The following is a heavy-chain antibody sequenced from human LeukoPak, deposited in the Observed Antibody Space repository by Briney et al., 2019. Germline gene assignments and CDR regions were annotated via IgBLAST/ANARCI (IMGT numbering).Heavy chain of an antibody. J-gene: IGHJ6*02. Sequence: GGSLTLSCAASGFNFSNYDLHLVRQVTGKGTEWVSSIGRAGDTHYPDSVEGRFTISREDAKNSLYLQMNSLRGGDTAVYYCARGQRSGWYDGMDVWGQGTTVTGSS. CDR1: GFNFSNYD. V-gene: IGHV3-13*04. CDR3: ARGQRSGWYDGMDV. D-gene: IGHD6-19*01. CDR2: IGRAGDT.